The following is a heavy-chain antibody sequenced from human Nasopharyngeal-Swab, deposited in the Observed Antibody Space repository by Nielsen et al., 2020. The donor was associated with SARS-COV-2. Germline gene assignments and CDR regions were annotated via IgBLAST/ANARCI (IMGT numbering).Heavy chain of an antibody. CDR3: AMGLDAFDI. V-gene: IGHV4-4*07. D-gene: IGHD1-26*01. CDR1: GGSISSYY. J-gene: IGHJ3*02. CDR2: IYTSGST. Sequence: GSLRLSCTVSGGSISSYYWSWIRQPAGKGLEWIGRIYTSGSTNYNPSLKSRVTMSVDTSKNQFSLKLSSVTAADTAVYHCAMGLDAFDIWGQGTMVTVSS.